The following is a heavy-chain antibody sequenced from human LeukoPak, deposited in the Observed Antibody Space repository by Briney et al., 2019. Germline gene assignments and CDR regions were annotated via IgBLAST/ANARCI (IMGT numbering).Heavy chain of an antibody. CDR2: FYSGGSA. V-gene: IGHV3-66*01. Sequence: GGSLRLSCAASGFTVSTNYMSWVRQAPGKGLEWVSVFYSGGSAYYADSVKGRFTISRDNSKSTLYLQMNSLRAEDTAVYYCARDRAGIFDYWGQGTLVTVSS. D-gene: IGHD2-21*01. CDR3: ARDRAGIFDY. J-gene: IGHJ4*02. CDR1: GFTVSTNY.